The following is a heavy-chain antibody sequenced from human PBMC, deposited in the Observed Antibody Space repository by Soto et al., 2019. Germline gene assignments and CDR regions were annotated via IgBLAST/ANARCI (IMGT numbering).Heavy chain of an antibody. J-gene: IGHJ4*02. CDR3: AKDRGYCSGGSCYSDY. CDR2: ISGSGGST. V-gene: IGHV3-23*01. D-gene: IGHD2-15*01. Sequence: GGSLRLSCAASGFTFSSYAMSWVRQAPGKGLEWVSGISGSGGSTYYADSVKGRFTISRDNSKNTLYLQMNSLRAEDTAVYYCAKDRGYCSGGSCYSDYWGQGNLVTVSS. CDR1: GFTFSSYA.